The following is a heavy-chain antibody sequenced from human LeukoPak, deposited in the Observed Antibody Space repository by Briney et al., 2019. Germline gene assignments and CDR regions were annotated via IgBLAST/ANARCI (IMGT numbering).Heavy chain of an antibody. Sequence: SETLSLTCTVSGGSISGYYWSWIRQPPGKGLEWIGYIYYSGSTNYNPSLKSRVTISVDTSKNQFSLKLSSVTAADTAVYYCARDPDYWGQGTLVTVSS. V-gene: IGHV4-59*01. J-gene: IGHJ4*02. CDR1: GGSISGYY. CDR3: ARDPDY. CDR2: IYYSGST.